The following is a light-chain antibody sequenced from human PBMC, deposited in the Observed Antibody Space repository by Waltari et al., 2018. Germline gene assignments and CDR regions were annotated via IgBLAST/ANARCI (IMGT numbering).Light chain of an antibody. J-gene: IGKJ1*01. CDR2: DPS. CDR1: QSVRRA. Sequence: EIVLTQSPGTLALPPGERATLPCRASQSVRRALAWYQQKPGQAPRLLIYDPSTRATGIPDRFSGSGSGTAFRLTISRVEPEDCAVYYCQMSVRLPVTFGQGTKVEVK. V-gene: IGKV3-20*01. CDR3: QMSVRLPVT.